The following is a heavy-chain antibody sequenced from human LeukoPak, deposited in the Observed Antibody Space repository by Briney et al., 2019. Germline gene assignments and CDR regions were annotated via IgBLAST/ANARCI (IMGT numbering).Heavy chain of an antibody. D-gene: IGHD2-8*02. CDR3: ARDGGVAPHNWFDP. J-gene: IGHJ5*02. Sequence: AGGSLRLSCVASGFTFITYSMNWVRQAPGKGLEWVSSISSSSDYIYYADSVKGRFTISRDNAKNSLYLQMNSLRAEDTAVYYCARDGGVAPHNWFDPWGQGTLVTVSS. CDR2: ISSSSDYI. CDR1: GFTFITYS. V-gene: IGHV3-21*04.